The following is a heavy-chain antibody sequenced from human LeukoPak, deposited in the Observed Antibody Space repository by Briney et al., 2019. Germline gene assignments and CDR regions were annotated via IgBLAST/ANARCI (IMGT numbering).Heavy chain of an antibody. Sequence: GGSLSLSCAASAFSVSSDWMAWVRHAPGKGLAWVANIKQDGSEKYYVDSVKGRFTISRDNARNSLYLQMNSLRAEDTAIFYCARVNPLMAPGAFDIWGQGTMVAVSS. V-gene: IGHV3-7*01. CDR3: ARVNPLMAPGAFDI. D-gene: IGHD2-8*01. CDR2: IKQDGSEK. J-gene: IGHJ3*02. CDR1: AFSVSSDW.